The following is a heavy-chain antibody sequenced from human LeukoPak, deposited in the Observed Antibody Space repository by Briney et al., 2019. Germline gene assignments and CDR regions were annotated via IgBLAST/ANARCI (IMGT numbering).Heavy chain of an antibody. D-gene: IGHD5-12*01. V-gene: IGHV3-64*01. J-gene: IGHJ5*02. CDR2: ITGDGSTP. CDR3: ARVGFSGYDS. Sequence: GGSLRLSCATSRFVFTNYAMNWVRQAPGKGLEYVSAITGDGSTPYYANSVKGRFTISRDNSRNTLYLQIVCLSSEDMAVYYCARVGFSGYDSWGQGTLVTVSS. CDR1: RFVFTNYA.